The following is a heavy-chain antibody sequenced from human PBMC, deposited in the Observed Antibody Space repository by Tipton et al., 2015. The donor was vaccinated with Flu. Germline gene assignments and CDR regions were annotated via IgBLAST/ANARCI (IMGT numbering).Heavy chain of an antibody. Sequence: SLRLSCAASGFTFSSYAMSWVRQAPGKGLEWVSAISGSGGSTYYADSVKGRFTISRDNSKNTLYLQMNSLRAEDTAVYYCAKGSYYYGSGSAEFDYWGQGTLVTVSS. V-gene: IGHV3-23*01. CDR3: AKGSYYYGSGSAEFDY. J-gene: IGHJ4*02. CDR2: ISGSGGST. CDR1: GFTFSSYA. D-gene: IGHD3-10*01.